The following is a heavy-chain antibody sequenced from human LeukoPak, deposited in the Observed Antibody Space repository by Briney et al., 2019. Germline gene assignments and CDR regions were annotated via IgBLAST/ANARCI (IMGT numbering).Heavy chain of an antibody. Sequence: GGSLRLSCAASGFTFSGYALSWVRQAPGKGLEWLSALSGSGSATYYADSVKGRFTISRDNSKSTLYLQMNRLGVEDTAVYYCGKHRSYGLDVWGQGTTVTVSS. CDR3: GKHRSYGLDV. CDR2: LSGSGSAT. J-gene: IGHJ6*02. V-gene: IGHV3-23*01. CDR1: GFTFSGYA.